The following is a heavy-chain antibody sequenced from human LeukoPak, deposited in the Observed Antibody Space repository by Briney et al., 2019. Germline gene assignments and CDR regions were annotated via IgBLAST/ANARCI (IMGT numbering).Heavy chain of an antibody. Sequence: SGPTLVNPTQTLTLTCTFSGFSLSTSGVGVGWIRQPPGKALEWLALIYWNVDKRYSPSLKSRLTITKDTSKNQVVLTMTNMDPVDTATYYCAHRHWNDPSDAFDIWGQGTMVTVSS. CDR1: GFSLSTSGVG. J-gene: IGHJ3*02. V-gene: IGHV2-5*01. CDR2: IYWNVDK. CDR3: AHRHWNDPSDAFDI. D-gene: IGHD1-1*01.